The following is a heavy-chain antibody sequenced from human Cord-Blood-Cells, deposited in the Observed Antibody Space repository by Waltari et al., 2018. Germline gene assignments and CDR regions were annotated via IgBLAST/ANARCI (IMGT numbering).Heavy chain of an antibody. J-gene: IGHJ4*02. D-gene: IGHD6-6*01. V-gene: IGHV1-8*01. CDR1: GYTFTSYD. CDR2: MNPNSGNT. CDR3: AKFSGAARRNFIDY. Sequence: QVQLVQSGAEVKKPGASVKVSCKASGYTFTSYDINWVRKATGQGLEWMGWMNPNSGNTGYAQKFQGRVTMTRNTSISTAYMELSSLRSEDTAVYYCAKFSGAARRNFIDYWGQGTLVTVSS.